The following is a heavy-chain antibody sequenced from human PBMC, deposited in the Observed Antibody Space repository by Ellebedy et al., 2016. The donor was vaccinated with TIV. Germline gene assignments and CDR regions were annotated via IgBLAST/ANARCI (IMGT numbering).Heavy chain of an antibody. CDR1: GFTFSSYA. CDR3: AKELRAVDTSY. D-gene: IGHD3-16*01. J-gene: IGHJ4*02. V-gene: IGHV3-23*01. Sequence: GESLKISXAASGFTFSSYAMSWVRQAPGKGLEWVSAISGSGGSTYYADSVKGRFTISRDNSKNTLYLQMNSLRAEDTAVYYCAKELRAVDTSYWGQGTLVTVSS. CDR2: ISGSGGST.